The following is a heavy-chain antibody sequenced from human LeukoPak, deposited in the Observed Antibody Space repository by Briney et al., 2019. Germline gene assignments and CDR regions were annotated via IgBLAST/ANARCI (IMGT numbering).Heavy chain of an antibody. CDR3: ARGLISGSYSRSLDY. J-gene: IGHJ4*02. D-gene: IGHD1-26*01. V-gene: IGHV4-34*01. CDR1: GGSFSGYY. CDR2: INHSGST. Sequence: KPSETLSLTCAVYGGSFSGYYWSWIRQPPGKGLEWIGEINHSGSTNYNPSLKSRVTISVDTSKNQFSLKLSSVTAAATAVYYCARGLISGSYSRSLDYWGQGTLVTVSS.